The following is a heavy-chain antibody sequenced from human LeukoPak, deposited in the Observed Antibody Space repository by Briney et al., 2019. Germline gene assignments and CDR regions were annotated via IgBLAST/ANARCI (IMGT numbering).Heavy chain of an antibody. V-gene: IGHV3-48*01. CDR1: GFTFSSYS. D-gene: IGHD4-11*01. J-gene: IGHJ5*02. CDR3: ARETVIVGNWFDP. CDR2: ISSSSSTI. Sequence: GGSLRLSCAASGFTFSSYSMNWVRQAPGKGLEWVSYISSSSSTIYYADSVKGRFTISRDNAKNSLYPQMNSLRAEDTAVYYCARETVIVGNWFDPWGQGTLVTVSS.